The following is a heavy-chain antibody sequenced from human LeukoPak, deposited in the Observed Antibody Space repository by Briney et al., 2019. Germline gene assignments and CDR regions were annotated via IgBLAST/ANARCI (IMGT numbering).Heavy chain of an antibody. CDR3: ARGGGWFDP. CDR1: GFXFSSYW. CDR2: IKEDGSEK. V-gene: IGHV3-7*05. Sequence: GGSLRLSCAASGFXFSSYWISWVRQAPGKGLEWVANIKEDGSEKYYVDSVEGRFTISRDNAKNSPYLQMNSLRAEDTAVYYCARGGGWFDPWGQEPWSPSPQ. J-gene: IGHJ5*02.